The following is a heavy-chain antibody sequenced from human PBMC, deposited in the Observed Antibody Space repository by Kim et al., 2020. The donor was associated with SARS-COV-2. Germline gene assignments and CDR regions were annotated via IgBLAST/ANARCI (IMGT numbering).Heavy chain of an antibody. V-gene: IGHV3-30*18. CDR1: GFTFSNYG. CDR3: AKGDRWLGPCRH. J-gene: IGHJ4*02. D-gene: IGHD6-19*01. CDR2: IIHDGSQE. Sequence: GGSLRLSCAASGFTFSNYGMHWVRQAPGKGLEWVAVIIHDGSQEFYTDSVKGRFTISRDNSKNTLSLQMNSLRDEDTATYYCAKGDRWLGPCRHWGQGTLVTVSS.